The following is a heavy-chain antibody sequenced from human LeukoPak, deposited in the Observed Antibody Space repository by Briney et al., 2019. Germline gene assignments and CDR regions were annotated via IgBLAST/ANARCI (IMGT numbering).Heavy chain of an antibody. V-gene: IGHV3-9*01. CDR3: AKAPDGSYHVPNFDY. Sequence: PGGSLRLSCAASGFTFDDYAMHWVRQAPGKGLEWVSGISWNSGSIGYADSVKGRFTISRDNAKNSLYLQMNSLRAEDTALYYCAKAPDGSYHVPNFDYWGQGTLVTVSS. D-gene: IGHD1-26*01. J-gene: IGHJ4*02. CDR2: ISWNSGSI. CDR1: GFTFDDYA.